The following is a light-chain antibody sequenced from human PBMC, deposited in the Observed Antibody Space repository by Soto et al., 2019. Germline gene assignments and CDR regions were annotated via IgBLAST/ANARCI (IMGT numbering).Light chain of an antibody. Sequence: QSVLTQPPSVSGAPGQRVAISCTGSSSNIGAEYDVHWYQQLPGTAPKLLIFGNNNRPSGVPERFSGSKSGTSASLAISGLQAEDEADYYCQSYDSSLSGVVFGGGTKLTVL. CDR2: GNN. CDR3: QSYDSSLSGVV. CDR1: SSNIGAEYD. V-gene: IGLV1-40*01. J-gene: IGLJ3*02.